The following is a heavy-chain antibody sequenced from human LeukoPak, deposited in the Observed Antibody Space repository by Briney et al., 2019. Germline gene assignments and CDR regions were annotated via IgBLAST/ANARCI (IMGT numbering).Heavy chain of an antibody. Sequence: SGGSLRLSCAASGFTFSSYAMHWVRQAPGKGLEYVSAISNNGGSTYYANSLKGRFTISRDNSKNTLYLQMGSLRAEDMAVCYCAREERLTVTGAFDYWGQGTLVTVSS. J-gene: IGHJ4*02. CDR1: GFTFSSYA. D-gene: IGHD6-19*01. CDR2: ISNNGGST. V-gene: IGHV3-64*01. CDR3: AREERLTVTGAFDY.